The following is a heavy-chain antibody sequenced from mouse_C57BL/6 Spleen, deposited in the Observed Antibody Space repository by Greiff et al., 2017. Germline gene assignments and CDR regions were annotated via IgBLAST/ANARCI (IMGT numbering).Heavy chain of an antibody. CDR2: ISSGGDYI. J-gene: IGHJ4*01. Sequence: EVKLVESGEGLVKPGGSLKLSCAASGFTFSSYAMSWVRQTPEKRLEWVAYISSGGDYIYYADTVKGRFTISRDNARNTLYLQMSSLKSEDTAMYYCTRGYDPYYAMDNWGQGTSVTVSS. CDR1: GFTFSSYA. V-gene: IGHV5-9-1*02. D-gene: IGHD2-3*01. CDR3: TRGYDPYYAMDN.